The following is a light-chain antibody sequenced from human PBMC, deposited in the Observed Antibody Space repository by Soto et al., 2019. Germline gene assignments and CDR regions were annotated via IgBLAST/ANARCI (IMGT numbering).Light chain of an antibody. CDR3: SSYAGTNNVV. J-gene: IGLJ2*01. CDR2: EVT. Sequence: QSALTQPPSASGSPGQSVTISCTGTSSDVGGYNYVSWYRQHPGKAPKVMIYEVTKRPSGVPDRFSGSKSGNTASLTVSGRQAEDEADYYCSSYAGTNNVVFGGGTQLTVL. V-gene: IGLV2-8*01. CDR1: SSDVGGYNY.